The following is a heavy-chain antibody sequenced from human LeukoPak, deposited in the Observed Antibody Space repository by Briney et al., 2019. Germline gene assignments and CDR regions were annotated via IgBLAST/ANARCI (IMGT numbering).Heavy chain of an antibody. CDR1: GYRITSYW. CDR2: IYPGDSDT. J-gene: IGHJ4*02. V-gene: IGHV5-51*01. CDR3: ARASSTHYFDY. D-gene: IGHD2-2*01. Sequence: GESLKISCKGSGYRITSYWIGWVRQMPGKGLEWMGIIYPGDSDTRYSPSFQGQVTISADKSISTAYLQWSSLKASDTAMYYCARASSTHYFDYWGQGTLVTVSS.